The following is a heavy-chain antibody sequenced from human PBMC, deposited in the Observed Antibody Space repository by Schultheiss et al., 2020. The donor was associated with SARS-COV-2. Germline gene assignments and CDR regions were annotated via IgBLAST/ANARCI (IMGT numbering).Heavy chain of an antibody. CDR1: GFTFSSYW. V-gene: IGHV3-13*01. Sequence: GGSLRLSCAASGFTFSSYWMSWVRQATGKGLEWVSAIGTAGDTYYPGSVKGRFTISRENAKNSLYLQMNSLRAEDTAVYYCARDPPYSSGWYGLATGYYGMDVWGQGTTVTVSS. CDR2: IGTAGDT. D-gene: IGHD6-19*01. J-gene: IGHJ6*02. CDR3: ARDPPYSSGWYGLATGYYGMDV.